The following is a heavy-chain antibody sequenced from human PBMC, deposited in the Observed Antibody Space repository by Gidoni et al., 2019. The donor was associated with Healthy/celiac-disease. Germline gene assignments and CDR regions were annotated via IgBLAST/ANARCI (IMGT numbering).Heavy chain of an antibody. CDR3: ASSWLPYYFDY. CDR2: INHSGSP. V-gene: IGHV4-34*01. Sequence: QVQLQQWGAGLMKPSETLSLTCAVYGGSFSGYYWSWIRQPPGKGLEWIVEINHSGSPNYKPSLKSRVTISVDTSKNQFSLKLSSVTAADTAVYYCASSWLPYYFDYWGQGTLVTVSS. J-gene: IGHJ4*02. CDR1: GGSFSGYY. D-gene: IGHD5-12*01.